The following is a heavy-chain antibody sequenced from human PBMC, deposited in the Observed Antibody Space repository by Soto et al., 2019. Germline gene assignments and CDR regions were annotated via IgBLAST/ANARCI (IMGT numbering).Heavy chain of an antibody. CDR1: GYSFTSNW. CDR3: ARHQRDDASRKIDC. V-gene: IGHV5-51*01. J-gene: IGHJ4*02. CDR2: INPADSDI. D-gene: IGHD3-16*01. Sequence: GASLKISWQGSGYSFTSNWIGWVRQMPGKGLEWMGIINPADSDIKYSPSFQGQGTISADKSIGTAYLQWSSLKASDTAMYYCARHQRDDASRKIDCWGQGTLVTVSS.